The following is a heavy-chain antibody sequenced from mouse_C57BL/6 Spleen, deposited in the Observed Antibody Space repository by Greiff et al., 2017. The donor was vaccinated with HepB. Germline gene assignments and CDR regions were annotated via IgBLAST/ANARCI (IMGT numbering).Heavy chain of an antibody. CDR3: ARKGKNYYYGSSYFDY. CDR1: GFTFSDYY. J-gene: IGHJ2*01. D-gene: IGHD1-1*01. V-gene: IGHV5-12*01. CDR2: ISNGGGST. Sequence: EVQLVESGGGLVQPGGSLKLSCAASGFTFSDYYMYWVRQTPEKRLEWVAYISNGGGSTYYPDTVKGRFTISRDNAKNTLYLQMSRLKSEDTAMYYCARKGKNYYYGSSYFDYWGQGTTLTVSS.